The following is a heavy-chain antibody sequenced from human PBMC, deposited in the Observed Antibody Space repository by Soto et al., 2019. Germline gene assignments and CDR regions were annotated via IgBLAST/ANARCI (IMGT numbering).Heavy chain of an antibody. D-gene: IGHD3-16*02. Sequence: PGGSLRLSCAASGFTFSSYGMHWVRQAPGKGLEWVAVISYDGSNKYYADSVKGRFTISRDNSKNTLYLQMNSLRAEDTAVFYCGEDIARVRNYFYGMDVWGQGTTVTVSS. CDR3: GEDIARVRNYFYGMDV. CDR1: GFTFSSYG. J-gene: IGHJ6*02. V-gene: IGHV3-30*18. CDR2: ISYDGSNK.